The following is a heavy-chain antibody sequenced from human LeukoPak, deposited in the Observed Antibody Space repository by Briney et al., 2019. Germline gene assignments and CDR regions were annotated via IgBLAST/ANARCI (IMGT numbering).Heavy chain of an antibody. Sequence: PGGSLRLPCAASGFTFSSYSTNWVPQAPGKGLEWVSAISGSGGSTYYADSVKGRFTISGDSSKNTLNLQMNSLRVKTAAVINLAKRVYCSASSCLCDEWGQGTLVTVSS. J-gene: IGHJ4*01. D-gene: IGHD2-15*01. CDR1: GFTFSSYS. CDR3: AKRVYCSASSCLCDE. CDR2: ISGSGGST. V-gene: IGHV3-23*01.